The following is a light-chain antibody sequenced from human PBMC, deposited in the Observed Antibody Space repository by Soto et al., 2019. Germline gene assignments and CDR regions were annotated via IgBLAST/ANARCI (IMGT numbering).Light chain of an antibody. CDR1: SSDVGTFNL. CDR2: EGT. V-gene: IGLV2-23*01. Sequence: QSALTQPASVSGFLGQSITMSCTGSSSDVGTFNLVSWFQQHPGKAPKLLIFEGTKRPSGVSDRFSGSKSGNTASLTISGLQAEDEADYHCCSYAGTRTSWVFGTGTSSPS. J-gene: IGLJ1*01. CDR3: CSYAGTRTSWV.